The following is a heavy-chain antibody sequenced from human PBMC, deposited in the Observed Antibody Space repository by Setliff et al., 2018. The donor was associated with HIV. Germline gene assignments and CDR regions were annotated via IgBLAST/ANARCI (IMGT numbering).Heavy chain of an antibody. CDR3: ARVDGYNNYDSGGLDY. V-gene: IGHV1-18*01. CDR1: GYTFSTYG. J-gene: IGHJ4*02. D-gene: IGHD3-3*01. Sequence: ASVKVSCKASGYTFSTYGISWVRQAPGQGLEWMGWISVYNNKTIYAQKLQGRVTMTTDTSTNTAYMELRSLRSDDTAVYHCARVDGYNNYDSGGLDYWGQGTLVTSPQ. CDR2: ISVYNNKT.